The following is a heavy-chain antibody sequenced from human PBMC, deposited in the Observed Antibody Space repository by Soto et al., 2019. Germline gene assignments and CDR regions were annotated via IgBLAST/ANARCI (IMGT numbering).Heavy chain of an antibody. J-gene: IGHJ6*03. D-gene: IGHD3-10*01. CDR1: GYTFTSYD. CDR3: ARGLPDYMYYYMDV. Sequence: ASVKVSCKASGYTFTSYDINWVRQATGQGLEWMGWMNPNSGNTGYAQKFQGRGTMTRNTSISTAYMELSSLRSEDTAVYYCARGLPDYMYYYMDVWGKGTTVTVSS. CDR2: MNPNSGNT. V-gene: IGHV1-8*01.